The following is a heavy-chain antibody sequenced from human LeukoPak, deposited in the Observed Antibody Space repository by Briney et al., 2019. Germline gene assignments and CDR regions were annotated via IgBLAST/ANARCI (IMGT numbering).Heavy chain of an antibody. J-gene: IGHJ3*02. D-gene: IGHD5/OR15-5a*01. CDR3: LRDRNGKSLHDAFDI. V-gene: IGHV3-11*01. Sequence: GGSLTLSCTASRFTLNQYFMSWIRQAPGKGLEWVSHISISGQTTYYADSVQRRFTISRDNAKNSLYLHMNSLRPEDTAIYYCLRDRNGKSLHDAFDIWGQGTMVTVSS. CDR1: RFTLNQYF. CDR2: ISISGQTT.